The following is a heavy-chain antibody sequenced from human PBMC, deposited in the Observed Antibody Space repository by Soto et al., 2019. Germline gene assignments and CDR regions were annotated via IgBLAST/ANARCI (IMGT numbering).Heavy chain of an antibody. V-gene: IGHV4-59*08. CDR1: GGSISSYY. Sequence: QVQLQESGPGLVKPSETLSLTCTVSGGSISSYYWSWIRQPPGKGLEWIGYIYYSGSTNYNPSLTSRVTISVDTSKNQSSLKLSSVTAADTAVYYCARLVARDWFDPWGQGTLVTVSS. CDR3: ARLVARDWFDP. D-gene: IGHD2-2*01. CDR2: IYYSGST. J-gene: IGHJ5*02.